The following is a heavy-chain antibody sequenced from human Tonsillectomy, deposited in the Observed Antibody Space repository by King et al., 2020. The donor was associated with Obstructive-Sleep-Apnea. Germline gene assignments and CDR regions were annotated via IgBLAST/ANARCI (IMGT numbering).Heavy chain of an antibody. D-gene: IGHD6-6*01. CDR1: GGSISSSSYY. CDR3: ATIAARPYGLDV. V-gene: IGHV4-39*07. Sequence: QLQESGPGLVKPSETLSLTCTVSGGSISSSSYYWGWIRQPPGKGLEWIGSSYYSGSTYYNPSLKSRVTISVDTSKNQFSLRLSSVTAADTAVYYCATIAARPYGLDVWGQGTTVTVSS. CDR2: SYYSGST. J-gene: IGHJ6*02.